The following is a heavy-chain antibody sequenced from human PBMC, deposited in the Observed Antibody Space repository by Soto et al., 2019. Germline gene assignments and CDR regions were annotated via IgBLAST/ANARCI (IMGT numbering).Heavy chain of an antibody. V-gene: IGHV4-39*01. CDR2: ILHSGST. D-gene: IGHD2-2*01. CDR1: GGSVSISTYY. CDR3: ATLPAAMYFYGSDV. J-gene: IGHJ6*02. Sequence: QLQLRESGPGLLKPSETLSLTCSVSGGSVSISTYYWAWVRQTPGKGLEWLGSILHSGSTYYNPSLKSRLTLSVDTSVDQFSLNLSSVTATDTGVYYCATLPAAMYFYGSDVWGPGTTVTVSS.